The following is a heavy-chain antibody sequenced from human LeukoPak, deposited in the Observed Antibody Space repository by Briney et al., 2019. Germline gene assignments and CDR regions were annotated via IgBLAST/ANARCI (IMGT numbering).Heavy chain of an antibody. D-gene: IGHD2-2*02. Sequence: PGGSLRLSCAASGFTFSSYWMHWVRQAPGKGLVWVSRINSDGSSTSYADSVKGRFTISRDNAKNTLYLQMNSLRAEDTAVYYCARSVRYCSSTSCYRGYYFDYWGQGTLVTVSP. V-gene: IGHV3-74*01. J-gene: IGHJ4*02. CDR2: INSDGSST. CDR3: ARSVRYCSSTSCYRGYYFDY. CDR1: GFTFSSYW.